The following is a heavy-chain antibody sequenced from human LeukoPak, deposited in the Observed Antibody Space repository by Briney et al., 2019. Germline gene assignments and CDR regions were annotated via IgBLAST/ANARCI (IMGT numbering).Heavy chain of an antibody. CDR3: AKIGDSSGYYGYMDV. V-gene: IGHV3-23*01. J-gene: IGHJ6*03. CDR2: ISGSGGST. Sequence: GGSLRLSCAASGFTFSSYGMSWVRQAPGKGLEWVSAISGSGGSTYYADSVKGRFTISRDNSKNTLYLQMNSLRAEDTAVYYCAKIGDSSGYYGYMDVWGKGTTVTVSS. CDR1: GFTFSSYG. D-gene: IGHD3-22*01.